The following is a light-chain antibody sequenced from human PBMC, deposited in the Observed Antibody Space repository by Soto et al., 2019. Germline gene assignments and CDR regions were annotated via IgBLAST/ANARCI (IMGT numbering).Light chain of an antibody. CDR1: QSVSSSY. CDR2: GAS. Sequence: EIVLTQSPGTLSLSPGERATLSYRASQSVSSSYLDWYQQKPGQAPRLLIYGASSRATGIPDRFSGSGSGTDFTLTISRLEPEDFAVYYCQQYGSSPLTFGGGTKVEIK. V-gene: IGKV3-20*01. CDR3: QQYGSSPLT. J-gene: IGKJ4*01.